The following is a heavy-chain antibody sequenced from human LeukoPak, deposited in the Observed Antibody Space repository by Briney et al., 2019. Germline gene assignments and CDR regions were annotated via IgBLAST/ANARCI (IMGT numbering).Heavy chain of an antibody. V-gene: IGHV1-69*04. J-gene: IGHJ4*02. CDR3: ASQFSGWYYFDY. CDR1: GGTFSSYA. Sequence: ASVKVSCKASGGTFSSYAISWVRQAPGQGLEWMGRIIPILGIANYAQKFQGRVTITADKSTSTAYMELSSLRSEDTAVYYCASQFSGWYYFDYWGQGTLVTVSS. CDR2: IIPILGIA. D-gene: IGHD6-19*01.